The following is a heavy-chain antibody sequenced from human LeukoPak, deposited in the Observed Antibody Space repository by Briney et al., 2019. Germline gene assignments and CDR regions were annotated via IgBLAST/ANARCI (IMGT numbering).Heavy chain of an antibody. CDR1: EFTFSYYS. Sequence: PGGSLRLSCAASEFTFSYYSMNWVRQAPGKGLEWVSYISRSSSTTYYADSVKGRFTISRDNAKNSVYLQMDSLRAEDTAVYYCAREGRGTGVDYYYYGMDVWGQGTTVIVSS. D-gene: IGHD3-10*01. CDR3: AREGRGTGVDYYYYGMDV. V-gene: IGHV3-48*04. CDR2: ISRSSSTT. J-gene: IGHJ6*02.